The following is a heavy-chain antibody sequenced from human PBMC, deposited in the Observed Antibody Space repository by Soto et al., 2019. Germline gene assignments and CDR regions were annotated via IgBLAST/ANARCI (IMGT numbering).Heavy chain of an antibody. D-gene: IGHD3-22*01. CDR3: ARDTQYYDSSGYPDAPFDY. V-gene: IGHV1-69*13. J-gene: IGHJ4*02. CDR1: GGTFSSYA. Sequence: SVKVSCKASGGTFSSYAISWVRQAPGQGLEWMGGIVPIFGTANYAQKFQGRVTITADESTSTAYMELSSLRSEDTAVYYCARDTQYYDSSGYPDAPFDYWGQGTLVTVSS. CDR2: IVPIFGTA.